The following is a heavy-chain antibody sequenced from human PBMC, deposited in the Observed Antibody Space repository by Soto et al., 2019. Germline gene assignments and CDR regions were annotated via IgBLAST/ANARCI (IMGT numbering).Heavy chain of an antibody. CDR3: ARDYYYDSRSSSVNWFDP. Sequence: LRLSCVASEFTFSKYWMHWVRQAPGKGLVWVSRINMDGTKTAYADSVKGRFTVSRDNANNTLYLQMNSLGVEDTAVYYCARDYYYDSRSSSVNWFDPWGQGTLVTVSS. J-gene: IGHJ5*02. D-gene: IGHD3-22*01. V-gene: IGHV3-74*01. CDR2: INMDGTKT. CDR1: EFTFSKYW.